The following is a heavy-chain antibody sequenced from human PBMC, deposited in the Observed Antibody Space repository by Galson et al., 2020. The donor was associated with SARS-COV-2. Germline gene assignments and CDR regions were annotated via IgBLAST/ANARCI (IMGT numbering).Heavy chain of an antibody. D-gene: IGHD3-22*01. J-gene: IGHJ3*02. V-gene: IGHV4-59*01. Sequence: SETLSLTCSVSGGTINSFSWSWIRRSPGKGLEWIGYIYYNGTTNYNPSLKSRVTMSVDTSKNQFSLKMTSVTAADTAVYYCARAYYYDRSGYSQAFDIWGQGTTVTVSP. CDR3: ARAYYYDRSGYSQAFDI. CDR2: IYYNGTT. CDR1: GGTINSFS.